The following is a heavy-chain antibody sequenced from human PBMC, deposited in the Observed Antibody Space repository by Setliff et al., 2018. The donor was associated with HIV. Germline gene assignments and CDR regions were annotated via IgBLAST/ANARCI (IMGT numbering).Heavy chain of an antibody. CDR1: GFTFTNAW. CDR3: TRVDYDFWSGPMTRYYFDY. CDR2: IKSKPDGEAR. J-gene: IGHJ4*02. V-gene: IGHV3-15*01. D-gene: IGHD3-3*01. Sequence: PGGSLRLSCVASGFTFTNAWMSWVRQAPGKGLEWVGQIKSKPDGEARDYAAPVKGRFTISRDDSKSIAYLQMNSLKTEDTAVYYCTRVDYDFWSGPMTRYYFDYWGQGTLVTVSS.